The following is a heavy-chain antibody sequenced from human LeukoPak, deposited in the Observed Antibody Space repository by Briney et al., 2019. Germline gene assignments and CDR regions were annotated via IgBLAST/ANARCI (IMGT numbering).Heavy chain of an antibody. J-gene: IGHJ3*02. CDR2: ISGSGAST. D-gene: IGHD3-10*01. CDR1: RFTFSGYS. V-gene: IGHV3-23*01. Sequence: GGSLRLSCAASRFTFSGYSMSWVRQAPGKGLEWVSGISGSGASTYYADSVKGRFTISRDNSKNTLYLQMNRLRAEDTAVYYCAKDRRYYGSGSSYVFDIWGQGTMVTVSS. CDR3: AKDRRYYGSGSSYVFDI.